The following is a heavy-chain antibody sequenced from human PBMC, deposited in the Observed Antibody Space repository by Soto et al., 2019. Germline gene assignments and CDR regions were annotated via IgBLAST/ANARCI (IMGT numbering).Heavy chain of an antibody. D-gene: IGHD2-8*01. V-gene: IGHV4-59*01. Sequence: SETLSLTCTVSCGSISSYYWSWIRQPPGKGLEWIGYIYYSGSTNYNPSLKSRVTISVDTSKNQFSLKLSSVTAADTAVYYCARNEQVEDIVLMVYHPAWFDPWGQGTLVTVSS. CDR2: IYYSGST. J-gene: IGHJ5*02. CDR3: ARNEQVEDIVLMVYHPAWFDP. CDR1: CGSISSYY.